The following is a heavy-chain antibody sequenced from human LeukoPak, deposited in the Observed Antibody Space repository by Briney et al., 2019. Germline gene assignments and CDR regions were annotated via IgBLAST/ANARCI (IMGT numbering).Heavy chain of an antibody. V-gene: IGHV1-69*13. CDR3: ARDRVFEGAIGDY. CDR2: IIPIFGTA. CDR1: GGTFSSYA. Sequence: ASVKVSCKASGGTFSSYAISWVRQAPGQGLEWMGGIIPIFGTANYAQKFQGRVTVTADESTSTAYMELSSLRSEDTAVYYCARDRVFEGAIGDYWGQGILVTVSS. D-gene: IGHD3-3*01. J-gene: IGHJ4*02.